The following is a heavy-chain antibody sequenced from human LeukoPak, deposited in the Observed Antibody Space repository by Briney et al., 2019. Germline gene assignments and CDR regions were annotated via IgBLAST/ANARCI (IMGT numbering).Heavy chain of an antibody. J-gene: IGHJ6*03. D-gene: IGHD2-15*01. Sequence: SETLSLTCTVSGGSITPYYWSWIRQPPGKGLEWIGYIYYSGSTNYNPSLKSRVTISVDTSKNQFSLKLSSVAAADTAVYYCARGYCSGGSCPPRETYYYYYYMDVWGKGTTVTVSS. CDR3: ARGYCSGGSCPPRETYYYYYYMDV. CDR1: GGSITPYY. CDR2: IYYSGST. V-gene: IGHV4-59*12.